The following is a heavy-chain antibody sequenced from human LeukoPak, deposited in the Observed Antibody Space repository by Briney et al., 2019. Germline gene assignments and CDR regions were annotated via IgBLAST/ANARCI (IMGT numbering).Heavy chain of an antibody. CDR2: ISGSGART. CDR1: GFTFSSYG. Sequence: GGSLRLSCAASGFTFSSYGMTWVRQAPGKGLDWVSGISGSGARTDYADSMKDRFTISRDNAKNTLYLQMNSLRAEDTAVYYCAKGSREWELLDAFDIWGQGTMVTVSS. CDR3: AKGSREWELLDAFDI. D-gene: IGHD1-26*01. J-gene: IGHJ3*02. V-gene: IGHV3-23*01.